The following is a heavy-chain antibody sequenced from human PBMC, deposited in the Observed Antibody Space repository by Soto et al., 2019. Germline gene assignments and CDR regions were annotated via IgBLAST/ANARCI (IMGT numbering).Heavy chain of an antibody. D-gene: IGHD6-19*01. CDR3: ARDLEQWESCVYCYGMDV. V-gene: IGHV1-18*04. CDR2: ISAYNGNT. J-gene: IGHJ6*02. Sequence: QVQLVQSGAEVKKPGASVKVSCKASGYTFTSYGISWVRQAPGQGLEWMGWISAYNGNTNYAQKLQGRVTMTTDTPTSTAYMELRSLRSDDTAVYYCARDLEQWESCVYCYGMDVWGQGTTVTVSS. CDR1: GYTFTSYG.